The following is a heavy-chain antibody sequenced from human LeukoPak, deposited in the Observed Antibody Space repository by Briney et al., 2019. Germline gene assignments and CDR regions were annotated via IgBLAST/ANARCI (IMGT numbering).Heavy chain of an antibody. CDR3: ASASSWPHDAFDI. CDR2: INPSGGST. Sequence: ASVKVSCKASGYTFTSYYMHWVRQAPGQGLEWMGIINPSGGSTSYAQKFQGRVTMTRDMSTSTVYMELSSLRSEDTAVYYCASASSWPHDAFDIWGQGTMVTVSS. J-gene: IGHJ3*02. CDR1: GYTFTSYY. V-gene: IGHV1-46*01. D-gene: IGHD6-13*01.